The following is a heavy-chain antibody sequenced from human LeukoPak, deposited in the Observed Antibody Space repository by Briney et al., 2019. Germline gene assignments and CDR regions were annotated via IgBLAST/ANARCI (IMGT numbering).Heavy chain of an antibody. V-gene: IGHV3-30*02. Sequence: GESLRLSCAASGFTFSSYGMHWVRQAPGKGLEWVAFIRYDGSNKYYADSVKGRFTISRDNSKNTLYLQMNSLRAEDTAVYYCAKDGWDIVVVPAAGSGWYFDYWGQGTLVTVSS. CDR3: AKDGWDIVVVPAAGSGWYFDY. J-gene: IGHJ4*02. D-gene: IGHD2-2*01. CDR2: IRYDGSNK. CDR1: GFTFSSYG.